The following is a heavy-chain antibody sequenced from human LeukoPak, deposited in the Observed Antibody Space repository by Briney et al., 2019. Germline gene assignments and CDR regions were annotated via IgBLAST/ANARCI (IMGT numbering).Heavy chain of an antibody. Sequence: TGGSLRLSCAASGFTVSSNYMSWVRQAPGKGLECVSSISGSSGYIFYADSVKGRFTISRDNAKNSLYLQMNRVSAEDTAVYYCGRDLPTVTSIDYWGQGTLVTVSS. CDR2: ISGSSGYI. J-gene: IGHJ4*02. V-gene: IGHV3-21*06. CDR3: GRDLPTVTSIDY. CDR1: GFTVSSNY. D-gene: IGHD4-17*01.